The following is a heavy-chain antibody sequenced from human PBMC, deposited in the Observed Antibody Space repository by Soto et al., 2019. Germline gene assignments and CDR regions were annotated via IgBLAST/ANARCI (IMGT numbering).Heavy chain of an antibody. CDR3: AGLNAGYFPFDY. J-gene: IGHJ4*02. CDR2: IYSSGST. Sequence: PSETLSLTCTVSGGSISNSYWSWIRQSPEEGLEWIGYIYSSGSTNYNPSLNSRVTTSVDTSKNQFSLKLSSVTAADTAVYYCAGLNAGYFPFDYWGQGTLVTVSS. V-gene: IGHV4-59*01. CDR1: GGSISNSY. D-gene: IGHD2-15*01.